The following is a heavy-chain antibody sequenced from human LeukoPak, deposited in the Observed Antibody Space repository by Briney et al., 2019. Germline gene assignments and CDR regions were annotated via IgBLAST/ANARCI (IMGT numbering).Heavy chain of an antibody. CDR1: GYTLTELS. D-gene: IGHD2-21*02. V-gene: IGHV1-3*01. Sequence: ASVKVSCKVSGYTLTELSMHWVRQAPGQRLEWMGWINAGNGNTKYSQKFQGRVTITRDTSASTAYMELSSLRSEDTAVYYCARDFCGDCSARYYFDYWGQGTLVTVSS. J-gene: IGHJ4*02. CDR2: INAGNGNT. CDR3: ARDFCGDCSARYYFDY.